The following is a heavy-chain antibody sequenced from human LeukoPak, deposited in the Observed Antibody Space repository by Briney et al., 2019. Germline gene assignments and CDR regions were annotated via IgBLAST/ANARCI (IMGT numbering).Heavy chain of an antibody. CDR3: AKGPAEDSNYDY. V-gene: IGHV3-23*01. Sequence: GGSLRLSCAASGFTFSKYGIHWVRQAPGKGLEWVSAISGSGGSTYYADSVKGRFTISRDNSKNTLYLQMNSLRAEDTAVYYCAKGPAEDSNYDYWGQGTLVTVSS. CDR1: GFTFSKYG. J-gene: IGHJ4*02. D-gene: IGHD4-11*01. CDR2: ISGSGGST.